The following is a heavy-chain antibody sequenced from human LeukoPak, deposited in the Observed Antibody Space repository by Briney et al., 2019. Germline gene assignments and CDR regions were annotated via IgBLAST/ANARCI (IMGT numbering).Heavy chain of an antibody. V-gene: IGHV1-2*02. J-gene: IGHJ4*02. CDR2: INPDKGDA. CDR1: GYTFDGYY. D-gene: IGHD2-15*01. CDR3: TRSSWDCSSGSCYTNMNFDY. Sequence: ASVKVSCKASGYTFDGYYIHWARRAPGQGLEWLGWINPDKGDARTAQKFRDRVIMTTDKSLATAYMEVINLSSDDTAVYFCTRSSWDCSSGSCYTNMNFDYWGQGTLVTVSS.